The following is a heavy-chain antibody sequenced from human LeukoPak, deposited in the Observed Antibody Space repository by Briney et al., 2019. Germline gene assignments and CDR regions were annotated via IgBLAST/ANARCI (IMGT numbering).Heavy chain of an antibody. CDR3: ARDFFWSGYYVDY. Sequence: PGGSPRLSCAASGFTFSSYWMHWVRQAPGKGLVWVSRINSDGSSTSYADSVKGRFTISRDNAKNTLYLQMNSLRAEDTAVYYCARDFFWSGYYVDYWGQGTLVTVSS. V-gene: IGHV3-74*01. CDR2: INSDGSST. CDR1: GFTFSSYW. J-gene: IGHJ4*02. D-gene: IGHD3-3*01.